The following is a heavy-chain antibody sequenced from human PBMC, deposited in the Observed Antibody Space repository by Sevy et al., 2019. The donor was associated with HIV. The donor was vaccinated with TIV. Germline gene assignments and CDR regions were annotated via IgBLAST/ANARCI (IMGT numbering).Heavy chain of an antibody. CDR2: ISYAGSNK. D-gene: IGHD2-2*01. CDR3: AKRGGHDTSGYVSYYYYGMDV. CDR1: GFMFSSYS. Sequence: GGSLRLSCAASGFMFSSYSVHWVRQAPGKGLEWVAVISYAGSNKYYADSVKGRFTISRDNSKNTLYLQMNSLRVEDTAIYYCAKRGGHDTSGYVSYYYYGMDVWGQGTTVTVSS. J-gene: IGHJ6*02. V-gene: IGHV3-30-3*02.